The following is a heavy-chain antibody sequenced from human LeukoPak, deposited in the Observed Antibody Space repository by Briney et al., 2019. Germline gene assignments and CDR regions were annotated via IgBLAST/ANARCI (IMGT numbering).Heavy chain of an antibody. V-gene: IGHV3-23*01. Sequence: SGGSLRLSCAASGFTFSSYAMSWVRQAPGKGLEWVSAISGSGGSTYYADFVKGRFTISRDNSKNTLYLQMNSLRAEDTAVYYCAKGGGSYYGAPGYWGQGTLVTVSS. J-gene: IGHJ4*02. CDR3: AKGGGSYYGAPGY. CDR2: ISGSGGST. CDR1: GFTFSSYA. D-gene: IGHD1-26*01.